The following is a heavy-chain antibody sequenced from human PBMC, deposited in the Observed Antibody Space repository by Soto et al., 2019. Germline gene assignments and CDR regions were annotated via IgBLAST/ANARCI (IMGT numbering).Heavy chain of an antibody. CDR1: GYYFPSYW. J-gene: IGHJ6*02. V-gene: IGHV5-51*01. CDR3: ARRPITMIVSPLVGYYYGMDV. Sequence: PGKSLKISCKGSGYYFPSYWIDWVRQMPGKGLEWMGIFYPGDSDTRYSPSFQGQVTISADRSISTAYLQWSSLKPSDTAMYYCARRPITMIVSPLVGYYYGMDVWGQGTTVTVYS. CDR2: FYPGDSDT. D-gene: IGHD3-22*01.